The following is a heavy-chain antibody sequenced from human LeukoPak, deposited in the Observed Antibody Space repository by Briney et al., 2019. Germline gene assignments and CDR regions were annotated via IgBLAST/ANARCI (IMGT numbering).Heavy chain of an antibody. CDR2: IYYSGST. V-gene: IGHV4-59*01. CDR1: GGSISSYY. D-gene: IGHD3-3*01. CDR3: ARDIRPFWGGALAFDI. J-gene: IGHJ3*02. Sequence: SETLSLTCTVSGGSISSYYWSWIRQPPGKGLEWIGYIYYSGSTNYNPSLKSRVTISVDTSKNQFSLKLSSVTAADTAVYYCARDIRPFWGGALAFDIRGQGKMVTVSS.